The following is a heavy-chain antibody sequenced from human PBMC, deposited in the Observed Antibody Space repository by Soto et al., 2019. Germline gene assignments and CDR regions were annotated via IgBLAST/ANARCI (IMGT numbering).Heavy chain of an antibody. CDR2: IIPIFGTA. Sequence: SVKVSCKASGGTFSSYAISWVRQAPGQGLEWMGGIIPIFGTANYAQKFQGRVTITADESTSTAYMELSSLRSEDTAVYYCARAFSFCSNDYHYYLMSFRSQRTTDTVAS. CDR1: GGTFSSYA. CDR3: ARAFSFCSNDYHYYLMSF. D-gene: IGHD2-15*01. J-gene: IGHJ6*02. V-gene: IGHV1-69*13.